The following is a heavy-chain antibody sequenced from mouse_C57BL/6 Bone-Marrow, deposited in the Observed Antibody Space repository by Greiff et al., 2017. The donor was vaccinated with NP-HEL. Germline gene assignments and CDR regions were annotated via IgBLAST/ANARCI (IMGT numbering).Heavy chain of an antibody. D-gene: IGHD2-10*01. CDR3: ARRDLLLYAMDC. J-gene: IGHJ4*01. Sequence: VQLKQSGAELVRPGTSVKVSCKASGYAFTNYLIEWVKQRPGQGLEWIGVINPGSGGTNYNEKFKGKATLTADKSSSTAYMQLSSLTSEDSAVYFCARRDLLLYAMDCWGQGTSVTVSS. CDR2: INPGSGGT. CDR1: GYAFTNYL. V-gene: IGHV1-54*01.